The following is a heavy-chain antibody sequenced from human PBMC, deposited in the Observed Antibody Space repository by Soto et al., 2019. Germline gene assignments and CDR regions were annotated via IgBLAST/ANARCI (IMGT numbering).Heavy chain of an antibody. Sequence: ASVKVSCKASGYTFTGYYMHWVRQAPGQGLEWMGWINPNSGGTNYAQKFQGWVTMTRDTSISTAYMELSRLRSDDTAVYYCAREDCSSTSCYEGTYYYYGMDAWGQGTTVTVSS. V-gene: IGHV1-2*04. CDR3: AREDCSSTSCYEGTYYYYGMDA. J-gene: IGHJ6*02. D-gene: IGHD2-2*01. CDR1: GYTFTGYY. CDR2: INPNSGGT.